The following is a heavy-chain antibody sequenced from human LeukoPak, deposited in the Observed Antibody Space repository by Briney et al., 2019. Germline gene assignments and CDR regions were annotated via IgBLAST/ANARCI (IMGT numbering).Heavy chain of an antibody. CDR1: GFTFSSYA. J-gene: IGHJ4*02. CDR2: ISGSGGST. CDR3: AKDLRSGYDPYYFDY. D-gene: IGHD5-12*01. V-gene: IGHV3-23*01. Sequence: GGSLRLSCAASGFTFSSYAMSWVRQAPGKGLEWVSAISGSGGSTYYADSVKGRFTISRDNSKNTLYLQMNGLRAEDTAVYYCAKDLRSGYDPYYFDYWGQGTLVTVSS.